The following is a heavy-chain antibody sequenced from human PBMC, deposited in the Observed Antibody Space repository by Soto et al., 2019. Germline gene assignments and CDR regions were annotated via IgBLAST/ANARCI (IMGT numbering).Heavy chain of an antibody. CDR2: IVASGGTT. CDR1: GVTFSHDA. Sequence: PGWSMKLCCAASGVTFSHDAMSWVRKDKGKGLEWVSSIVASGGTTYYADSVQGRFSISRDNSKNTLYLQMHSLGAEDTAIFFCAKAPVPDFTAYGSCVFELWGRGTLVTV. J-gene: IGHJ1*01. D-gene: IGHD4-17*01. CDR3: AKAPVPDFTAYGSCVFEL. V-gene: IGHV3-23*01.